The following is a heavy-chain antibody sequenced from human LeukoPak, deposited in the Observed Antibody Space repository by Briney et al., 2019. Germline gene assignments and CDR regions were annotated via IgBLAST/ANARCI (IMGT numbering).Heavy chain of an antibody. V-gene: IGHV4-39*07. CDR3: ARDDKYYDILTGSLWDY. CDR1: GGSISSNNYY. CDR2: INYSGST. D-gene: IGHD3-9*01. J-gene: IGHJ4*02. Sequence: SETLSLTCTVSGGSISSNNYYWGWIRQPPGKGLEWIGTINYSGSTYYNTSLKSRVAMSVDTSRNHFSLKLYPVTAADTAVYFCARDDKYYDILTGSLWDYWGQGILVTVSS.